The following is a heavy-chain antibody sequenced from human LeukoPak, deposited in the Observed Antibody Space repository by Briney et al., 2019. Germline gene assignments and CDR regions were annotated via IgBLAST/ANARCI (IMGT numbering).Heavy chain of an antibody. Sequence: SETLSLTCTVSGVSISSSSYYWNWIRQPPGKGLEWIGNIKYGGSTYYNPSLKSRVTISVDTSKNQFSLKLSSMTAADTAVFYCARRIGGSAEIDYWGQGTLVTVSS. J-gene: IGHJ4*02. V-gene: IGHV4-39*01. CDR1: GVSISSSSYY. D-gene: IGHD1-26*01. CDR3: ARRIGGSAEIDY. CDR2: IKYGGST.